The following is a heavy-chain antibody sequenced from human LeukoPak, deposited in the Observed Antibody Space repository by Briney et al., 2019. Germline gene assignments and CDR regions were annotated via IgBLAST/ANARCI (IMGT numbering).Heavy chain of an antibody. V-gene: IGHV3-23*01. Sequence: GGSLRLSCAASGFTFSTYAMSWVRQAPGRGLEWVSAISGSGDGGSGGITYYADSVKGRFTISRDNAKNSLYLQMNSLRAEDTAVYYCARSGTLRLAAAGPFDYWGQGTLVTVPS. CDR1: GFTFSTYA. D-gene: IGHD6-13*01. J-gene: IGHJ4*02. CDR3: ARSGTLRLAAAGPFDY. CDR2: ISGSGDGGSGGIT.